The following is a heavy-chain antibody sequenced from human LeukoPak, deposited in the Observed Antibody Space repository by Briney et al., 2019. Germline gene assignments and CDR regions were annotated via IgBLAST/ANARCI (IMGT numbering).Heavy chain of an antibody. CDR2: INPDGRST. D-gene: IGHD1-1*01. V-gene: IGHV3-74*01. CDR1: GLTFSSSW. Sequence: GGSLRLSCVASGLTFSSSWMHWVRQAPGKGLVWVSRINPDGRSTNYADSVKGRFTISRDNAKNTLYLQMNSLGDDDTAVYYCARGANNWEGSDYWGQGTLVTVSP. J-gene: IGHJ4*02. CDR3: ARGANNWEGSDY.